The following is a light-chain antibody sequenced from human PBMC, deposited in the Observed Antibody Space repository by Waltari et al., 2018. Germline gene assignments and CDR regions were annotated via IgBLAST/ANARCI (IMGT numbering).Light chain of an antibody. Sequence: QSALTQPASVSGTPGQSITISCTGTTSDVGNYDLVSWYQHHPGKAPKLLICEVSKRPSWVSSRFAGSKSGSTASLTISGLQPDDEADYYCCSYAGLGTYVFGSGTKVTVL. CDR2: EVS. V-gene: IGLV2-23*02. CDR1: TSDVGNYDL. J-gene: IGLJ1*01. CDR3: CSYAGLGTYV.